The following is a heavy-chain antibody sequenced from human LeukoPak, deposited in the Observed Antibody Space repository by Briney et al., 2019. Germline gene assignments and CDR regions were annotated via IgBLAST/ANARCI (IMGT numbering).Heavy chain of an antibody. Sequence: SETLSLTCTVSGGFISSYYWSWIRQPPGKGLEWIGYIYYSGSTNYNPSLKSRVTISVDTSKNQFSLKLSSVTAADTAVYYCARQIYYGSGSYYNPIYYYYGMDVWGQGTTVTVSS. D-gene: IGHD3-10*01. V-gene: IGHV4-59*08. CDR1: GGFISSYY. CDR3: ARQIYYGSGSYYNPIYYYYGMDV. J-gene: IGHJ6*02. CDR2: IYYSGST.